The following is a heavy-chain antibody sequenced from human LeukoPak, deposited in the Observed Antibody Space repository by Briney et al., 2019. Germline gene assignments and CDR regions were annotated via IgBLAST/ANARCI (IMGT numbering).Heavy chain of an antibody. V-gene: IGHV3-74*01. D-gene: IGHD3-10*01. CDR2: ISPDGSTT. CDR3: ARASATNYGLFDY. Sequence: GGSLRLSCAASEFTLSGYWMHWVRQAPGKGLVWVSRISPDGSTTNYADSVRGRFTISRDNAKNTLYLQMSSLRADDTAVYYCARASATNYGLFDYWGQGTLVTVSS. CDR1: EFTLSGYW. J-gene: IGHJ4*02.